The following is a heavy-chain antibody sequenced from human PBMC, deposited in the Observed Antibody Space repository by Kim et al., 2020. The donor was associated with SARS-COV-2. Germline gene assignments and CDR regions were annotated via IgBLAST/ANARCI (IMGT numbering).Heavy chain of an antibody. CDR1: GDSISSGTW. CDR3: VRHNSGFFFDP. J-gene: IGHJ5*02. Sequence: SETLSLTCTISGDSISSGTWWRWVRQPPGQGLEWIGEVFHTGGASYNPSLKSRVTISPDNSRNQFSLRLHSVTAADTGVYYCVRHNSGFFFDPWGQGILVTVSS. V-gene: IGHV4-4*02. CDR2: VFHTGGA. D-gene: IGHD5-12*01.